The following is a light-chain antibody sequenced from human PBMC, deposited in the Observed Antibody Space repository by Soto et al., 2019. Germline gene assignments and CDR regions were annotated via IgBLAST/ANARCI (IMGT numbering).Light chain of an antibody. CDR2: DVS. J-gene: IGLJ1*01. V-gene: IGLV2-14*01. CDR3: SSYTSSSLYV. CDR1: SSDVGGYKY. Sequence: QSALTQPASVSGSPGQSITISCTGTSSDVGGYKYVSWYQQYPGKAPKLMIYDVSNRPSGVSNRFSGSKSGNTASLTISGLQAEDEADYYCSSYTSSSLYVFGTGTKLTGL.